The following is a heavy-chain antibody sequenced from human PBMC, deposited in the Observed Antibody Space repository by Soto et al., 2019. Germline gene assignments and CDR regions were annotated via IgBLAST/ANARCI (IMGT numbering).Heavy chain of an antibody. CDR3: ARLRRDWGDAFDL. D-gene: IGHD3-16*01. Sequence: QVQLVQSGADVPKPGSSVKVSCKASGGSFGSSAISWVRQAPAQGLEWMGEIVPVFDKANYAQNFQGRLTITADEPTGTVFMPLSSLRSEDTAVYFCARLRRDWGDAFDLWGLGTVVTVSS. V-gene: IGHV1-69*01. CDR1: GGSFGSSA. CDR2: IVPVFDKA. J-gene: IGHJ3*01.